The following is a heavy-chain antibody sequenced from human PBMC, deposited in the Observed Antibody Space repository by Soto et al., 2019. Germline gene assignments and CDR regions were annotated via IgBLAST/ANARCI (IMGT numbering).Heavy chain of an antibody. Sequence: GGSLRLSSVGSGFIFSNSAMHWVRQTPGKGLEWVAFMSYDGSDTFYADSLKGRFTISRDHSKNTLFLHMSNLRAEETAMYYCTIVRVADSALDHWGQGTLVTVSS. CDR3: TIVRVADSALDH. CDR1: GFIFSNSA. V-gene: IGHV3-30*15. CDR2: MSYDGSDT. J-gene: IGHJ4*02. D-gene: IGHD3-10*02.